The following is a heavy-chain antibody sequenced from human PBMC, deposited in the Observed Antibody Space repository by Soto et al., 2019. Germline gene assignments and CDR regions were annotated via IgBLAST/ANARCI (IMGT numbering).Heavy chain of an antibody. V-gene: IGHV3-23*01. CDR3: AKGRPSLGGTGRGAMDV. J-gene: IGHJ6*02. Sequence: VGSLRLSCAASGFTFSRFAMSWVRQAPGKGLEWVSGITGDGRNTYYANSMDGRFTVSRDNSKDTLYLQMNSLRADDTAAYYCAKGRPSLGGTGRGAMDVWGQGTTVTVSS. D-gene: IGHD3-16*01. CDR2: ITGDGRNT. CDR1: GFTFSRFA.